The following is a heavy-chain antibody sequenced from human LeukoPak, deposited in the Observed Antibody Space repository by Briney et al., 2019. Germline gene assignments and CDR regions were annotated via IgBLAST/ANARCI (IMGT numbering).Heavy chain of an antibody. CDR2: IYHSGST. CDR3: ARDTGGASDYYYGMDV. V-gene: IGHV4-4*02. Sequence: GSLRLSCAASGFTFSSYAMNWVRQPPGKGLEWIGEIYHSGSTNYNPSLKSRVTISVDKSKNQFSLKLSSVTAADTAVYYCARDTGGASDYYYGMDVWGQGTTVTVSS. CDR1: GFTFSSYAM. J-gene: IGHJ6*02. D-gene: IGHD7-27*01.